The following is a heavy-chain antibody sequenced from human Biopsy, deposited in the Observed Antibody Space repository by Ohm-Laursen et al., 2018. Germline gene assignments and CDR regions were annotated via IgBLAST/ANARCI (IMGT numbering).Heavy chain of an antibody. D-gene: IGHD5-18*01. J-gene: IGHJ3*01. V-gene: IGHV4-61*01. CDR3: ARGYAGLYEAFDF. CDR1: GASVSSGSYD. Sequence: SDTLSLTYTVSGASVSSGSYDWSWIRQPPGKGLEWIGNIYNDVSTKYNPSLRSRVTISADKSTNQFSLKLRSVTAADTAVYYCARGYAGLYEAFDFWGQGTVVTVAS. CDR2: IYNDVST.